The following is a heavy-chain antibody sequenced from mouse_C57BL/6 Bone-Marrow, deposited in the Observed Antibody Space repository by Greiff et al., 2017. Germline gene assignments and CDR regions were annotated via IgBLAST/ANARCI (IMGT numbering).Heavy chain of an antibody. CDR2: IWWDDDK. CDR3: ARIGFPITTVVGRAMDY. J-gene: IGHJ4*01. Sequence: QVTLKVCGPGILQPSQTLSLTCSFSGFSLSTFGMGVGWIRQPSGKGLEWLAHIWWDDDKYYNPALKSRLTISKDTSKNQVFLKITNVDTADTATYYCARIGFPITTVVGRAMDYWGQGTSVTVSS. CDR1: GFSLSTFGMG. D-gene: IGHD1-1*01. V-gene: IGHV8-8*01.